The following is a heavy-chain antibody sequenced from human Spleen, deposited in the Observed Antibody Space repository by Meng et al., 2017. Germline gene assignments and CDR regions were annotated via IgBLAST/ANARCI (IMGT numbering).Heavy chain of an antibody. D-gene: IGHD1-1*01. J-gene: IGHJ4*02. CDR1: GFTFSSYS. Sequence: GESLKISCAASGFTFSSYSMHWVRQSPGMGLEWVSSIDSAVNSYYTYYADSVKGRFTISRDTSRNTLYLQMNSLRADDTAVYYCAKGGISTTGLDYWGQGTLVTVSS. CDR2: IDSAVNS. CDR3: AKGGISTTGLDY. V-gene: IGHV3-23*01.